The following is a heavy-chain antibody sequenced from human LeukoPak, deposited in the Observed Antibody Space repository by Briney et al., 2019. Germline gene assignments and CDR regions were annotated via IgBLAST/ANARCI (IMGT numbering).Heavy chain of an antibody. CDR2: IYSGGST. J-gene: IGHJ4*02. V-gene: IGHV3-66*01. D-gene: IGHD6-19*01. CDR3: ARDHIAVAGSVY. Sequence: PGGSLRLSCAASGFTVSSNYMSWVRQAPGKGLEWVPVIYSGGSTYYADSVKGRFTISRDNSKNTLYLQMNSLRAEDTAVYYCARDHIAVAGSVYWGQGTLVTVSS. CDR1: GFTVSSNY.